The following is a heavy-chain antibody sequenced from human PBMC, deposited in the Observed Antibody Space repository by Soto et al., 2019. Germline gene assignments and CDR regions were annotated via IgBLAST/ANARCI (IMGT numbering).Heavy chain of an antibody. V-gene: IGHV5-51*01. CDR1: GYSLTSYW. CDR3: ARQGRVVTFAPTDALAI. D-gene: IGHD2-15*01. J-gene: IGHJ3*02. Sequence: EESRKSCFKGSGYSLTSYWIGWVRQMPGKVLDLMGIIYPGDSDTRYSPSFQGQVTISADKAISTAYLQWSSLKASDTAMYYFARQGRVVTFAPTDALAIWAQRTMVTVSS. CDR2: IYPGDSDT.